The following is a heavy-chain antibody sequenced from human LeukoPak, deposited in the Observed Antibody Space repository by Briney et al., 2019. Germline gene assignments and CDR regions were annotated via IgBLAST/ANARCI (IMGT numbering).Heavy chain of an antibody. CDR2: IYYSGST. CDR3: ARQVPNYDILTGYLDY. V-gene: IGHV4-59*08. J-gene: IGHJ4*02. Sequence: SETLSLTCTVSGGFISSYYWSWIRQPPGKGLEWIGYIYYSGSTNYNPSLKSRVTISVDTSKNQFSLKLSSVTAADTAVYYCARQVPNYDILTGYLDYWGQGTLVTVSS. CDR1: GGFISSYY. D-gene: IGHD3-9*01.